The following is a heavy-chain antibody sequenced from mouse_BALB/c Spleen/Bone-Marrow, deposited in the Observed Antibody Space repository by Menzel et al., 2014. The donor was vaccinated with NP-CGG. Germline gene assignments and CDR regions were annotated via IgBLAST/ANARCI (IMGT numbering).Heavy chain of an antibody. D-gene: IGHD2-4*01. Sequence: VQLQQSGAELMKPGASVKISCKTTGYTFSGYWIEWVKQRPGHGLEWIGEILPGSTSTNYNEKFKDKATFTADTSSNTDYIQLSGLTSGDSAVYYCARDDYASQAMGYWGEGASVTVAA. CDR1: GYTFSGYW. J-gene: IGHJ4*01. CDR3: ARDDYASQAMGY. CDR2: ILPGSTST. V-gene: IGHV1-9*01.